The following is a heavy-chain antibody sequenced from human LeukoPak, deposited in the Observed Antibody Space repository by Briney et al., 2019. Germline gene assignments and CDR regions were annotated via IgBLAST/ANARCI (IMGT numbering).Heavy chain of an antibody. D-gene: IGHD1-14*01. CDR2: IYHSGST. J-gene: IGHJ3*02. Sequence: SETLSLTCAVSGYSISSGYYWGWIRQPPGKGLEWIGSIYHSGSTYYNPSLKSRVTISVDTSKNQFSLKLSSVTAADTAVYYCARHGKGAFDIWGHGTMVTVSS. V-gene: IGHV4-38-2*01. CDR1: GYSISSGYY. CDR3: ARHGKGAFDI.